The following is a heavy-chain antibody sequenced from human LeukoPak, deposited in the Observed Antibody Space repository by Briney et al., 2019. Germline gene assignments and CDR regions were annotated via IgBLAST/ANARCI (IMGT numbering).Heavy chain of an antibody. Sequence: SETLSLTCTVSGGSISSYYWSWIRQPPGEGLEWIGYIYYSGSTNYNPSLKSRVTISVDTSKNQFSLKLSSVTAADTAVYYCARDGRLGELSWGVFDYWGQGTLVTVSS. V-gene: IGHV4-59*01. CDR1: GGSISSYY. CDR3: ARDGRLGELSWGVFDY. J-gene: IGHJ4*02. CDR2: IYYSGST. D-gene: IGHD3-16*02.